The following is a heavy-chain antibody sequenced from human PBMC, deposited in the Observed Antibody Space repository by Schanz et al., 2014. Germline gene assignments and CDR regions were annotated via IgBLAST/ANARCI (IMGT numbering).Heavy chain of an antibody. J-gene: IGHJ4*02. V-gene: IGHV3-23*04. Sequence: EVQLVESGGGLVKPGGSLRLSCGVSGFTASSHSMNWVRQAPGKGLEWVSAISGRDGSTYYADSVRGRFTISRDNSKNTLFLQMNSLRAEDTAVYYCARDHTTESYYSAGPPIDYWGQGTLLTVSS. CDR1: GFTASSHS. CDR2: ISGRDGST. CDR3: ARDHTTESYYSAGPPIDY. D-gene: IGHD1-26*01.